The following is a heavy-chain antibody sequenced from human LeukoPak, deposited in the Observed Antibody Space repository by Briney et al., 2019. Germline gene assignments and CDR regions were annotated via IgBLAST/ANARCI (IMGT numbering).Heavy chain of an antibody. V-gene: IGHV3-74*01. Sequence: GGSLRLSCAASGFTFSSYWMHWVRQAPGKGLVWVSRINSDGSSTSYADSVKGRFTISRDNAKNSLYLQMNSLRAEDTAVYYCARDMVTNTYYYYYYMDVWGKGTTVTVSS. CDR3: ARDMVTNTYYYYYYMDV. D-gene: IGHD2-21*02. CDR2: INSDGSST. CDR1: GFTFSSYW. J-gene: IGHJ6*03.